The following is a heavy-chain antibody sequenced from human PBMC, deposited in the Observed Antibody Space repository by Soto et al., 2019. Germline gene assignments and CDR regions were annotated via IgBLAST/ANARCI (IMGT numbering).Heavy chain of an antibody. CDR1: GYTFTSYD. V-gene: IGHV1-8*01. CDR3: ARGCIAAAGLGYYYYYMDV. D-gene: IGHD6-13*01. CDR2: MNPNSGNT. J-gene: IGHJ6*03. Sequence: ASVKVSCKASGYTFTSYDINWVRQATGQGLEWMGWMNPNSGNTGYAQKFQGRVTMTRNTSISTAYMELSSLRSEDTAVYYCARGCIAAAGLGYYYYYMDVWGKGTTVTVSS.